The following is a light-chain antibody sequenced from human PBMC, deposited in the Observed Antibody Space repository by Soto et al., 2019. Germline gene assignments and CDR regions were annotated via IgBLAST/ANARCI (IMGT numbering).Light chain of an antibody. J-gene: IGKJ1*01. CDR1: QTVNSR. CDR2: HTS. Sequence: EIVLTQSAGTLSLSPGERATLSCRASQTVNSRLAWYQHKPGQAPRLLIYHTSNRATGIPARFSGSGSGTDFTLTISSLEPEDFAVYYCHQRQSWPRTFGQGTKVDIK. V-gene: IGKV3-11*01. CDR3: HQRQSWPRT.